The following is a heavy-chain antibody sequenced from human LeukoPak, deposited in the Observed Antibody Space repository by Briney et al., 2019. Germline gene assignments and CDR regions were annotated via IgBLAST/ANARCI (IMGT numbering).Heavy chain of an antibody. CDR1: GYTFTSYA. Sequence: GASVKVSCKASGYTFTSYAMHWVRQAPGQRLEWMGWINAGNGNTKYSQKFQGRVTITRDTSASTAYMELSSLRSEDTAVYYCARDIAAAGPTYFNWFDPWGQGTLVTVSS. V-gene: IGHV1-3*01. CDR2: INAGNGNT. CDR3: ARDIAAAGPTYFNWFDP. J-gene: IGHJ5*02. D-gene: IGHD6-13*01.